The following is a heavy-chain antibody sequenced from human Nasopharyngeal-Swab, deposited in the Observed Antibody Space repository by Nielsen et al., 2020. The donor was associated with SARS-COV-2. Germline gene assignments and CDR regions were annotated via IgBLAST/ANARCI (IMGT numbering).Heavy chain of an antibody. V-gene: IGHV3-21*01. D-gene: IGHD6-6*01. J-gene: IGHJ6*02. Sequence: GESLKISCAASGFTFSSYSMNWVRQAPGKGLEWVSSISSSSSYIYYADSVKGRFTISRDKARNSLYLQMNSLRAEDTAVYYCARDEQLAYGMDVWGQGTTVTVSS. CDR3: ARDEQLAYGMDV. CDR2: ISSSSSYI. CDR1: GFTFSSYS.